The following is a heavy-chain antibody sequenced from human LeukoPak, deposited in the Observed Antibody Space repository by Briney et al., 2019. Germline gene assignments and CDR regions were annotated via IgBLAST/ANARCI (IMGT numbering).Heavy chain of an antibody. Sequence: GGSLRLSCAASGFTFSSYWMHWVRQAPGKGLEWVSAISGSGGSTYYADSVKGRFTISRDNSKNTLYLQMNSLRAEDTAVYYCAIDIVVVPAAIRFDYWGQGTLVTVSS. CDR2: ISGSGGST. J-gene: IGHJ4*02. CDR1: GFTFSSYW. CDR3: AIDIVVVPAAIRFDY. D-gene: IGHD2-2*02. V-gene: IGHV3-23*01.